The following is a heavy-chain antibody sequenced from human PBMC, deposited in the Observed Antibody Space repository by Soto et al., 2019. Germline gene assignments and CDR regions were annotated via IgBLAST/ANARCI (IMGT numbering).Heavy chain of an antibody. CDR3: ARGNPFNYAGFDV. CDR2: MNAKSGDT. CDR1: GYTFSDFD. D-gene: IGHD3-16*01. Sequence: VASVKVSCKASGYTFSDFDINWLRQAAGQGPEWMGWMNAKSGDTFSAQRLQGKFNMTWDTSLSTAYMEVGSLTSDDAAIYYCARGNPFNYAGFDVWGQGTTVTVYS. V-gene: IGHV1-8*01. J-gene: IGHJ6*02.